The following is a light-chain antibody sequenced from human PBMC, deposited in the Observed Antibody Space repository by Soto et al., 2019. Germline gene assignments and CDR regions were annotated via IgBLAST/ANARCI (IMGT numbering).Light chain of an antibody. CDR2: DVS. CDR3: SSYTSSSTVV. J-gene: IGLJ2*01. CDR1: SSDAGGYNY. Sequence: QSVLTQPASVSGSPGQSITISCTGTSSDAGGYNYVSWYQQHPGKAPKLMIYDVSNRPSGVSNRFSGSKSGNTASLTISGLQAEDGAAYYCSSYTSSSTVVFGGGTKLTVL. V-gene: IGLV2-14*01.